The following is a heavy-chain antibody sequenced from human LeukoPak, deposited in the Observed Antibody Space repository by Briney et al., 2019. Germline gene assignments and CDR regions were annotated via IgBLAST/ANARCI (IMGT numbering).Heavy chain of an antibody. D-gene: IGHD3-22*01. CDR1: GFTFSSYA. J-gene: IGHJ3*02. CDR2: ISSNGGGT. CDR3: VKGGMVVLISAFDI. Sequence: QPGGSLRLSCSASGFTFSSYAMLWVRQAPGKGLEYVSTISSNGGGTYYADSVKGRFTISRDNSKNTLYLQMSSLRAEDTAVYYCVKGGMVVLISAFDIWGQGTMVTVSS. V-gene: IGHV3-64D*06.